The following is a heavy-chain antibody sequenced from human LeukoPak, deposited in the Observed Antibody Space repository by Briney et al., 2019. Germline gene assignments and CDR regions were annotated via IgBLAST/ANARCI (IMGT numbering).Heavy chain of an antibody. CDR1: GFTFSSYA. D-gene: IGHD3-10*01. J-gene: IGHJ4*02. CDR3: AKYGFGELGPYYFDY. CDR2: ISGSGGST. V-gene: IGHV3-23*01. Sequence: GGSLRLSCAASGFTFSSYAMSWVRQAPGKGLEWVSAISGSGGSTYYADSVKGRFTISRDNSKNTLYLQMNSLRAEDTAVYYCAKYGFGELGPYYFDYWGQGTLVTVSS.